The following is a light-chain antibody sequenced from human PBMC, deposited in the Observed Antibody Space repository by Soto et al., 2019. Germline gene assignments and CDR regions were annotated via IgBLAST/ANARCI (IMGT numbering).Light chain of an antibody. Sequence: ILITGSPVTLSGSPGGRVARSCGASQSVTTKVAWYQQRPGQVPRLLILGASTRATGIPARFSGSGSGTEFTLTIRSLQSEDLAVYFCQQYHDWPTVTFGRGTKVDIK. J-gene: IGKJ4*01. CDR1: QSVTTK. V-gene: IGKV3D-15*01. CDR3: QQYHDWPTVT. CDR2: GAS.